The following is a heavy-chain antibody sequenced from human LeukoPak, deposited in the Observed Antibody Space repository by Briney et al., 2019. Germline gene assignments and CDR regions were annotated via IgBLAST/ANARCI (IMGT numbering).Heavy chain of an antibody. CDR3: ARAKTGSGYRGFDP. CDR1: GGTFSSYA. Sequence: ASVKVSCKASGGTFSSYAISWVRQAPGQGLEWMGGIIPIFGTANYAQKFQGRVTITADKSTSTAYMELRSLRSDDTAVYYCARAKTGSGYRGFDPWGQGTLVTVSS. CDR2: IIPIFGTA. D-gene: IGHD3-3*01. V-gene: IGHV1-69*06. J-gene: IGHJ5*02.